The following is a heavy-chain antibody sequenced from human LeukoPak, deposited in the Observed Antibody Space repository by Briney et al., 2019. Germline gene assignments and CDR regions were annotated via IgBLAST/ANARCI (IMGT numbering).Heavy chain of an antibody. CDR3: ARDAGYGSGIYLDY. J-gene: IGHJ4*02. CDR1: GFTFTSYA. CDR2: ISGSGSST. V-gene: IGHV3-23*01. D-gene: IGHD3-10*01. Sequence: GGSLRLSCAASGFTFTSYAMSWVRQAPGKGLEWVSAISGSGSSTYYADSVKGRFTISRDNSENTLYLQMNTLRAEDTALYYCARDAGYGSGIYLDYWGQGTLVTVSS.